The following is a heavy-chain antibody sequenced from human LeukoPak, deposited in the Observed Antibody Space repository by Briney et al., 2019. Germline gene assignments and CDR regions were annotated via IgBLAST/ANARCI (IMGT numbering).Heavy chain of an antibody. Sequence: GGSLRLSCAASGFTFNNYAMSWVRQAPGKGLEWVSGINGNGGSTGYADSVKGRFTISRDNAKNSLYLQMNSLRAEDTALYYCARERWSDCTNGVCYETYFDYWGQGTLVTVSS. CDR2: INGNGGST. CDR1: GFTFNNYA. D-gene: IGHD2-8*01. CDR3: ARERWSDCTNGVCYETYFDY. J-gene: IGHJ4*02. V-gene: IGHV3-20*04.